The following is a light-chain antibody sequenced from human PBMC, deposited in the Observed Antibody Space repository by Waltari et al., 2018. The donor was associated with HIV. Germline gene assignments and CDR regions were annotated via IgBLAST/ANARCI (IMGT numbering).Light chain of an antibody. V-gene: IGKV4-1*01. CDR2: WAT. CDR3: QQYYSNPLT. J-gene: IGKJ4*01. CDR1: QSVLYSSDNKYY. Sequence: DIVMTQSPDSLAVSLGERTTINCKSSQSVLYSSDNKYYLAWYQQKSGQPPKLLIYWATIRESGVPDRFSGSGSGTDFTLTVSSLQAEDVATYYCQQYYSNPLTFGGGTKVEIK.